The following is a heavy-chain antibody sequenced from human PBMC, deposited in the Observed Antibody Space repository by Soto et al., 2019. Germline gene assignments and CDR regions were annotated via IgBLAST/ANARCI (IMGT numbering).Heavy chain of an antibody. CDR1: GGTFSSYA. J-gene: IGHJ6*02. V-gene: IGHV1-69*01. CDR3: ARERDAKGSSWILYGMDV. CDR2: IIPIFGTA. D-gene: IGHD6-13*01. Sequence: QVQLVQSGAEVKKPGSSVKVSCKASGGTFSSYAISWVRQAPGQGLEWMGGIIPIFGTANYAQKFQGRVTITADESTSTAYMELSSLRSEDTAVYYCARERDAKGSSWILYGMDVWGQGTTVTVSS.